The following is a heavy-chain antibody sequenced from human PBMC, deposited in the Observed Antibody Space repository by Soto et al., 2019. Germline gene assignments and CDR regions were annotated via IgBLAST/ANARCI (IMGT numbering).Heavy chain of an antibody. CDR3: ATDRDSSAPPYSGYRGGFDY. CDR2: FAPEDGET. D-gene: IGHD5-12*01. Sequence: QVQLVQSGAEVKKPGASVKVSCKVSGYTLTELSMHWVRQAPGTGLEWMGGFAPEDGETIYAQKFQGRVTMTEDTSTDTAYMGLSSLRSEDTAVYYCATDRDSSAPPYSGYRGGFDYWGQGTLVTVSS. V-gene: IGHV1-24*01. J-gene: IGHJ4*02. CDR1: GYTLTELS.